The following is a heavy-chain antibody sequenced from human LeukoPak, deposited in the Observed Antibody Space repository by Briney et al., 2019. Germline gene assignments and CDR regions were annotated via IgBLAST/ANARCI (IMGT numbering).Heavy chain of an antibody. D-gene: IGHD5-12*01. J-gene: IGHJ4*02. CDR1: GYTFTSYD. V-gene: IGHV1-69*04. CDR3: ARGDSGYDGGFSNLDY. Sequence: GASVKVSCKASGYTFTSYDVNWVRQAPGQGLEWMGRIIPILGIANYAQKFQGRVTITADKSTSTAYMELSSLRSEDTAVYYCARGDSGYDGGFSNLDYWGQGTLVTVSS. CDR2: IIPILGIA.